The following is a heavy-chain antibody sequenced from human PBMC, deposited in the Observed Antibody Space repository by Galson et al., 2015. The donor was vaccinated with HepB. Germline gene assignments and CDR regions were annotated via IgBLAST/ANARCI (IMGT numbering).Heavy chain of an antibody. V-gene: IGHV1-46*01. CDR2: INPSGGST. D-gene: IGHD2-2*02. Sequence: SVKVSCKASGYTFTSYYMHWVRQAPGQGLEWMGIINPSGGSTSYAQKFQGRVTMTRDTSTSTVYMELSSLRSEDTAVYYCARDISRDCSSTSCYRACGYWGQGTLVTVSS. J-gene: IGHJ4*02. CDR3: ARDISRDCSSTSCYRACGY. CDR1: GYTFTSYY.